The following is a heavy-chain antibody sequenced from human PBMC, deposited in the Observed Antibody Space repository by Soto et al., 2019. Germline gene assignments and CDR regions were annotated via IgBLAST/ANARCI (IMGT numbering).Heavy chain of an antibody. CDR2: INPSGEHT. V-gene: IGHV1-46*02. CDR3: ARISCKGGSCYFDFDH. CDR1: GYSFKDHY. D-gene: IGHD2-15*01. J-gene: IGHJ4*02. Sequence: ASVKVSCKASGYSFKDHYMHWVRQAPGRGLEWVGIINPSGEHTNYAQQFRGRVAMTRDTSTSTAYMELRSLRSEDTAVYFCARISCKGGSCYFDFDHWGQGTLVTAPQ.